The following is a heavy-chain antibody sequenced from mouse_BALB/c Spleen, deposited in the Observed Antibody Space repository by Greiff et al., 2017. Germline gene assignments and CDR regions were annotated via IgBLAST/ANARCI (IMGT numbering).Heavy chain of an antibody. CDR1: GFTFSSYT. J-gene: IGHJ2*01. D-gene: IGHD2-4*01. CDR3: TRDRRDDYDYFDY. Sequence: EVKVEESGGGLVKPGGSLKLSCAASGFTFSSYTMSWVRQTPEKRLEWVATISSGGSYTYYPDSVKGRFTISRDNAKNTLYLQMSSLKSEDTAMYYCTRDRRDDYDYFDYWGQGTTLTVSS. CDR2: ISSGGSYT. V-gene: IGHV5-6-4*01.